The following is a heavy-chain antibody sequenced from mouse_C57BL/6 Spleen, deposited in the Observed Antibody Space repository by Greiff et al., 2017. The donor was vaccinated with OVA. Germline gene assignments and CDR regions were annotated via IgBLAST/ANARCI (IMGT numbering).Heavy chain of an antibody. J-gene: IGHJ4*01. CDR1: GFTFSSYA. D-gene: IGHD1-1*01. CDR2: ISDGGSYT. CDR3: ARVTTVVATMDYAMDY. Sequence: EVQRVESGGGLVKPGGSLKLSCAASGFTFSSYAMSWVRQTPEKRLEWVATISDGGSYTYYPDNVKGRFTISRDNAKNNLYLQMSHLKSEDTAMYYCARVTTVVATMDYAMDYWGQGTSVTVSS. V-gene: IGHV5-4*01.